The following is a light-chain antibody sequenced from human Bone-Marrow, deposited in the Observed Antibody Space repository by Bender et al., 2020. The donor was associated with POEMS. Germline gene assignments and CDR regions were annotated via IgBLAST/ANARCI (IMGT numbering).Light chain of an antibody. Sequence: QSVLTQPPSVSGTPGQRVTISCSGSGSNIGGYPVNWYQQLPGTAPRLLIYTNNERPSGVPDRFSASKSGTSASLAISGLRAEDEADYYCSSYSRSSTWVFGGGTKLTVL. CDR2: TNN. CDR1: GSNIGGYP. J-gene: IGLJ3*02. V-gene: IGLV1-44*01. CDR3: SSYSRSSTWV.